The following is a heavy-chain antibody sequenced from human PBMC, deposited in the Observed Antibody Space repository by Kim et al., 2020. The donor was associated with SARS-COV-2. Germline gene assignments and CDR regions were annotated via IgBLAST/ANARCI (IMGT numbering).Heavy chain of an antibody. J-gene: IGHJ4*02. Sequence: RVTISVDTSKNQFSLKLSSVTAADTAVYYCARGGACSSTSCYFLYYFDYWGQGTLVTVSS. D-gene: IGHD2-2*01. CDR3: ARGGACSSTSCYFLYYFDY. V-gene: IGHV4-34*01.